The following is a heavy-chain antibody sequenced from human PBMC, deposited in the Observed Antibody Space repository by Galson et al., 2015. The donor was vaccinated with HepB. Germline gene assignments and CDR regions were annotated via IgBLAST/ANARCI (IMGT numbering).Heavy chain of an antibody. Sequence: SVKVSCKASGYTFTSYGISWVRQAPGQGLEWMGWISAYNGNTNYAQKFQGRVTMTTDTSTSTAYMELRSLRPDDTAVYYCARDDYGDPLWFDPWGQGTLVTVSS. CDR2: ISAYNGNT. D-gene: IGHD4-17*01. CDR3: ARDDYGDPLWFDP. J-gene: IGHJ5*02. CDR1: GYTFTSYG. V-gene: IGHV1-18*01.